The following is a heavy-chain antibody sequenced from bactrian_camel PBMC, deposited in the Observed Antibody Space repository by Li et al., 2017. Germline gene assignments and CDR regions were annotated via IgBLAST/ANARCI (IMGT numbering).Heavy chain of an antibody. CDR3: AARGPYCYTKLSVRDFTY. V-gene: IGHV3S53*01. CDR2: ISTDGTT. J-gene: IGHJ6*01. Sequence: HVQLVESGGGSVQAGGSLRLSCAASGYSTSSYCLGWFRQAAGKQREWVSSISTDGTTSYADSVKGRFTISKDNAKNTLYLQMNSLKPEDTAMYYCAARGPYCYTKLSVRDFTYWGQGTQVTVS. D-gene: IGHD2*01. CDR1: GYSTSSYC.